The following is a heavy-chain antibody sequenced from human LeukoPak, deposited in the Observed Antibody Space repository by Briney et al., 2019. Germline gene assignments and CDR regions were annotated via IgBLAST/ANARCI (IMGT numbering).Heavy chain of an antibody. CDR3: AKQRLDY. CDR1: GFSFSRYA. J-gene: IGHJ4*02. Sequence: GGSLRLSCAASGFSFSRYAMNWVRQAPGKRLEWVAVISYDGSNKYYADSVKGRFTISRDNSKNTLYLQMNSLRAEDTAVYYCAKQRLDYWGQGTLVTVSS. CDR2: ISYDGSNK. V-gene: IGHV3-30*18.